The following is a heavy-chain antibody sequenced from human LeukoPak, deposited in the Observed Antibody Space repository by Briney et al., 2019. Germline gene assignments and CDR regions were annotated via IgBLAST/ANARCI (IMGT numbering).Heavy chain of an antibody. CDR3: ATDGGYCSSTSCYRGDYFDF. CDR1: GFTFSSYW. Sequence: PGGSLRLSCVASGFTFSSYWMSWVRQAPGKGLEWVANIKQDGSEKYYVDSVKGRFTISRDNAKNSLYLQMNSLRAEDTAVYYCATDGGYCSSTSCYRGDYFDFWGQGTLAAVSS. CDR2: IKQDGSEK. J-gene: IGHJ4*02. D-gene: IGHD2-2*02. V-gene: IGHV3-7*01.